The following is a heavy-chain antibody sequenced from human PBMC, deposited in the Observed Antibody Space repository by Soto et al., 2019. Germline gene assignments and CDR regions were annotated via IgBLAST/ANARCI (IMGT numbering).Heavy chain of an antibody. CDR1: GDSVSSNSAA. J-gene: IGHJ6*02. D-gene: IGHD3-16*01. CDR2: TYYRSKWYN. CDR3: ARGPVSYYYGMDV. Sequence: PSQTLSLTCAISGDSVSSNSAAWNWFRQSPSRGLEWLGRTYYRSKWYNDYAVSVKSRITINPDTSKNQFSLQLNSVTPEDTAVYYCARGPVSYYYGMDVWGQGTTVTVSS. V-gene: IGHV6-1*01.